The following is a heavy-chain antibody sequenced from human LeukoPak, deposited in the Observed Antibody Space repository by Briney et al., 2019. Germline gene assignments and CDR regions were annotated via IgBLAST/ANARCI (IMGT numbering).Heavy chain of an antibody. CDR2: FDPGDAET. J-gene: IGHJ6*03. Sequence: ASVKVSCKVSGYSLTELSMHWVRQTLGKGLEWMGAFDPGDAETIYAQKFQGRVTLTEDTSTDTAYMELTSLRAEDTAVYYCARAGVGTEYYYYYYMDVWGKGTTVTVSS. V-gene: IGHV1-24*01. D-gene: IGHD2-21*02. CDR1: GYSLTELS. CDR3: ARAGVGTEYYYYYYMDV.